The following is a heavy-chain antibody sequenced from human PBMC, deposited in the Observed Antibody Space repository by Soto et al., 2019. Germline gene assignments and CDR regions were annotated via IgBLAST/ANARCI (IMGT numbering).Heavy chain of an antibody. Sequence: EVQLLESGGGLVQPGGSLRLSCAASGFTFSSYAMSWLRQAPGKGLEWVSTISGSGGRTYYADSVKGRFTISRDNSKNTLHLQMNSLRAEDTAVYYCATSPMVRGVTVDYWGQGTLVTVSS. CDR1: GFTFSSYA. D-gene: IGHD3-10*01. J-gene: IGHJ4*02. CDR2: ISGSGGRT. V-gene: IGHV3-23*01. CDR3: ATSPMVRGVTVDY.